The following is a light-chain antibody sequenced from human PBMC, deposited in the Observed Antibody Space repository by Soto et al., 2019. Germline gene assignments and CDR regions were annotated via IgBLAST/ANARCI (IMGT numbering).Light chain of an antibody. CDR1: NSNIGSNA. J-gene: IGLJ2*01. CDR2: SNG. Sequence: QSVLTQPPSASGTPGLRVTISCSGSNSNIGSNAVDWYQHLPGTAPKLLIFSNGQRPSGVPDRFSGSKSGTSASLAISGLQTEDEADYYCAACDDRLSGPVFGGGTKLTVL. V-gene: IGLV1-44*01. CDR3: AACDDRLSGPV.